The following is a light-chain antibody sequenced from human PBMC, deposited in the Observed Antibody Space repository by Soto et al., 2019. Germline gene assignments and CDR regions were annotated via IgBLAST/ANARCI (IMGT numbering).Light chain of an antibody. V-gene: IGLV2-23*02. CDR3: CSYVDSSTWV. CDR2: EVS. J-gene: IGLJ3*02. Sequence: QSALTQPASVSGSPGQSITISCTGTSGDVGSYNLVSWYQQHPGKAPKLMIYEVSKRPSGVPNRFSGSKSGNTASLTISGLQAEDEADYYCCSYVDSSTWVFGGGTKLTVL. CDR1: SGDVGSYNL.